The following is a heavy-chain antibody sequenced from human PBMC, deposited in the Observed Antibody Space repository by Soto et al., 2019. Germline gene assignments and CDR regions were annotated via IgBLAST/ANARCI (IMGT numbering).Heavy chain of an antibody. D-gene: IGHD3-10*01. CDR1: GYTFNGYY. V-gene: IGHV1-2*04. CDR3: ESSGISIVRRALSELVY. Sequence: QVQMVPSGAEVKKPGSSVKVSCKASGYTFNGYYMHWVRQAPGQGLELMGCINPNSGDTNYAQKFVGWVIMASASSISTAYIDLIRLTPNDTAMYYCESSGISIVRRALSELVYRGLGTLINLSA. J-gene: IGHJ4*02. CDR2: INPNSGDT.